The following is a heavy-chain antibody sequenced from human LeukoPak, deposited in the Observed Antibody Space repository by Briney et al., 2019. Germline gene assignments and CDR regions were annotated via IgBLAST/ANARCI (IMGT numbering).Heavy chain of an antibody. CDR3: ARDRWGSTSYNDY. CDR2: IWCDGNNK. J-gene: IGHJ4*02. V-gene: IGHV3-33*01. Sequence: PGRSLRLSCAASGFTFSNYGMHWVRQAPGKGLEWVAVIWCDGNNKYYADSVKGRFTISRDNSKNTLYLQMNSLRAEDTAVYYCARDRWGSTSYNDYWGQGTLVTVSS. CDR1: GFTFSNYG. D-gene: IGHD2-2*01.